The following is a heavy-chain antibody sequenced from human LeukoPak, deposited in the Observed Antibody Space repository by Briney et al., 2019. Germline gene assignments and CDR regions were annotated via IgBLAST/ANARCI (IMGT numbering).Heavy chain of an antibody. J-gene: IGHJ4*02. CDR3: AKDMAILWFGESFFDY. CDR1: GFTFDDYA. V-gene: IGHV3-9*01. CDR2: ISWNSGSI. Sequence: GGSLRLSCAASGFTFDDYAMHWVRQAPGKGLEWVSGISWNSGSIGYADSVKGRFTISRDNAKNSLYLQMNSLRAEDTALYYCAKDMAILWFGESFFDYWGQGTLVTVSS. D-gene: IGHD3-10*01.